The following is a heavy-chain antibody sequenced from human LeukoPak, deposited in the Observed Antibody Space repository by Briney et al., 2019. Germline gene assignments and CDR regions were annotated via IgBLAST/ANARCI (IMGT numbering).Heavy chain of an antibody. V-gene: IGHV1-18*04. CDR3: AREGWGTYSSGPYYFDY. Sequence: GASVTVSCKASGYTFTRNGISWVRQAPGQGLEWMGWINGYNGNTKYAQKLQGRVTMTTDTSTPTAYMELRSLGSYDTAVYYCAREGWGTYSSGPYYFDYWGQGTLITVSS. J-gene: IGHJ4*02. CDR1: GYTFTRNG. CDR2: INGYNGNT. D-gene: IGHD6-19*01.